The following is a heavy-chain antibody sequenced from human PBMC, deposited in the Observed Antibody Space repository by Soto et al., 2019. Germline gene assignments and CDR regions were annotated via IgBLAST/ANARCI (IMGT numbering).Heavy chain of an antibody. CDR1: GFAFNNYG. V-gene: IGHV3-21*01. CDR2: ISKSDYT. J-gene: IGHJ4*02. Sequence: GGSLRLSCTVSGFAFNNYGINWVREAPGKGLEWVSSISKSDYTYYSDSVKGRFTISRDNAKNSVSLQMNTLRVEDTAVYYCAREDSIIIPAVSDFWGQGTLVTVSS. CDR3: AREDSIIIPAVSDF. D-gene: IGHD2-2*01.